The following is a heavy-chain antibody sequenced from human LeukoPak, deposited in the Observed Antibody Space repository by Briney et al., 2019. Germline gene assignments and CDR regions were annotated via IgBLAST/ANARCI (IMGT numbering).Heavy chain of an antibody. CDR1: GFTCSDYS. V-gene: IGHV3-48*01. D-gene: IGHD3-10*01. CDR2: ISSSAFTL. J-gene: IGHJ4*02. Sequence: GGSLRLSCVASGFTCSDYSMNWVRQAPGKGLEWVSYISSSAFTLNYADSVEGRFTISRDNAKNSLYLQMNSLRPEDTAFYYCAKDKVFGGELDYWGQGTLATVSS. CDR3: AKDKVFGGELDY.